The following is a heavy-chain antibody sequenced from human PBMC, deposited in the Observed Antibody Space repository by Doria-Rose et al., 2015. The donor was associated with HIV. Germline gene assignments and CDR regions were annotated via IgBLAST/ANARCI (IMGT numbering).Heavy chain of an antibody. D-gene: IGHD6-13*01. CDR2: IVSDDER. Sequence: QITLKESGPVLVKPTETLTLTCTVSGVSLSSPGMGVSWIRQPPGKALEWLANIVSDDERSYITSLKSRLTISRGTSKSQVVLTMTDMDPVDTATYYCARIKSSRWYHKYYFDFWGQGTLVIVS. CDR1: GVSLSSPGMG. J-gene: IGHJ4*02. V-gene: IGHV2-26*01. CDR3: ARIKSSRWYHKYYFDF.